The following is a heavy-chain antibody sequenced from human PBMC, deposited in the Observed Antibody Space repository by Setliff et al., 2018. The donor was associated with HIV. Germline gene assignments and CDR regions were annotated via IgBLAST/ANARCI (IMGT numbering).Heavy chain of an antibody. D-gene: IGHD3-9*01. J-gene: IGHJ6*03. V-gene: IGHV3-74*01. CDR1: GFTISAYW. CDR3: ARGDTTGYYVTFYYYMDV. Sequence: PGGSLRLSCAASGFTISAYWMHWVRQVPGKGLVWVSRISGDGRSTRYAESVKGRFTISRDNARNTLYLQMNSLRAEDTAVYYCARGDTTGYYVTFYYYMDVWGKGTTVTVSS. CDR2: ISGDGRST.